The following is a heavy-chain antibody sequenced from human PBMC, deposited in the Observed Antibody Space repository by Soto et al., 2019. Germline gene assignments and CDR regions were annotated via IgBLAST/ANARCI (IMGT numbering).Heavy chain of an antibody. CDR2: IYHSGST. CDR1: GGSISTYY. D-gene: IGHD5-12*01. V-gene: IGHV4-59*08. Sequence: PSETLSLTCTVSGGSISTYYWSWVRQPPGKGLEWIGYIYHSGSTNHNPSLESRVTMSVDTSKNQFSLKLSSVAAADTAVYYCARHTDIXSSTVYNWGQGILVTVSS. J-gene: IGHJ4*02. CDR3: ARHTDIXSSTVYN.